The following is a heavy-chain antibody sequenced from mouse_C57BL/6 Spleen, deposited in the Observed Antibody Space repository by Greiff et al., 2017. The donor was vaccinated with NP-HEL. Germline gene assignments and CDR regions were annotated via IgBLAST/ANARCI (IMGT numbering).Heavy chain of an antibody. Sequence: EVQLQQSGPELVKPGASVKMSCKASGYTFTDYNMHWVKQSHGKSLEWIGYINPNNGGTSYNQKFKGKATLTVHKSSSTAYMELRSLTSEDSAVYCCARGPLYDYDSSHEAMDYWGQGTTVTVSS. CDR2: INPNNGGT. J-gene: IGHJ4*01. CDR1: GYTFTDYN. CDR3: ARGPLYDYDSSHEAMDY. V-gene: IGHV1-22*01. D-gene: IGHD1-1*01.